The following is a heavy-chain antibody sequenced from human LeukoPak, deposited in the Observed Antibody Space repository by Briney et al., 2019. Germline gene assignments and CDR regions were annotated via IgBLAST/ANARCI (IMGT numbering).Heavy chain of an antibody. Sequence: SETLSLTCAVYGGSFSGYYWSWIRQPPGKGLEWIGEINHSGSTNYNPSLKSRVTISAGTSKNQLSLKLSSVTAADTAVYYCVRGPAAGTFDYWGQGTLVTVSS. V-gene: IGHV4-34*01. CDR3: VRGPAAGTFDY. CDR2: INHSGST. CDR1: GGSFSGYY. D-gene: IGHD6-13*01. J-gene: IGHJ4*02.